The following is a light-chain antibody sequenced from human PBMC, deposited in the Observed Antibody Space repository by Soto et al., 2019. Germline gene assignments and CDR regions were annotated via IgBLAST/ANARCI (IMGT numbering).Light chain of an antibody. CDR3: SSYSNSNTRACV. J-gene: IGLJ1*01. Sequence: QSALTQPASVSGSPGQSITISCTGTSGDIGSYNRVSWYQQHPGKAPKLIIYEVTDRPSGVSNRFSGSKSGNTASLTISGLQAEDEAEYYCSSYSNSNTRACVFGTGTKLTVL. CDR1: SGDIGSYNR. CDR2: EVT. V-gene: IGLV2-14*01.